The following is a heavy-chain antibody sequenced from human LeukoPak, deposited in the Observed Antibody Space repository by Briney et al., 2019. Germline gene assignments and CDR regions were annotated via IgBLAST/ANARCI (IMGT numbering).Heavy chain of an antibody. J-gene: IGHJ4*02. Sequence: GESLKISCKGSGYRFTTYWIGWVRQTPGKGLEWMGIIYPGDSDTRYSPSFQGQVTISADKSISTAYLQWSSLKASDTAIYYCARHCTNGVCQSDYWGQGTLVTVSP. CDR2: IYPGDSDT. D-gene: IGHD2-8*01. CDR1: GYRFTTYW. V-gene: IGHV5-51*01. CDR3: ARHCTNGVCQSDY.